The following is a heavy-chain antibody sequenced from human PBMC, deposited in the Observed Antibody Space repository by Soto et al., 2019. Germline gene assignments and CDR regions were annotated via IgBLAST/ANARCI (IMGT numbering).Heavy chain of an antibody. CDR2: IWYDGSNK. D-gene: IGHD4-17*01. V-gene: IGHV3-33*01. CDR3: ARDRPPYGDYRGPFDY. Sequence: QVQLVESGGGVVQPGRSLRLSCAASGFTFSSYGMHWVRQAPGKGLEWVAVIWYDGSNKYYADSVKGRFTIARDNSKNTLYLQMNSLRAEDRAVYYCARDRPPYGDYRGPFDYWGQGTLVTGSS. CDR1: GFTFSSYG. J-gene: IGHJ4*02.